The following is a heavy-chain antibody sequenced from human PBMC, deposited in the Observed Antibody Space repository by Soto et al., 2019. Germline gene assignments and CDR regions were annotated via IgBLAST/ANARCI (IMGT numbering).Heavy chain of an antibody. V-gene: IGHV1-69*13. Sequence: ASVKVSCKASGGTFSNYGVNWVRQAPGQGLEWMGGIIPIFGTANYAQKFQGRVTITADDSTRTAYMELSSLRSEDTAVYYCARDGTLYDSSAYYYLYWGQGTLVTVSS. CDR2: IIPIFGTA. CDR3: ARDGTLYDSSAYYYLY. CDR1: GGTFSNYG. D-gene: IGHD3-22*01. J-gene: IGHJ4*02.